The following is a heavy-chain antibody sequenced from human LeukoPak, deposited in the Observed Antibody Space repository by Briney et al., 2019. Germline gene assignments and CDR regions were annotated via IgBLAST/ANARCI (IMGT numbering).Heavy chain of an antibody. Sequence: GASVKVSCKASGYTFTSYGISWVRQAPGQGLEWMGWISAYNGNTNYAQKLQGRVTMTTDTSASTAYMELSSLRSEDTAVYYCATTDPSAAAGEGSDYWGQGTLVTVSS. J-gene: IGHJ4*02. CDR3: ATTDPSAAAGEGSDY. D-gene: IGHD6-13*01. CDR2: ISAYNGNT. V-gene: IGHV1-18*01. CDR1: GYTFTSYG.